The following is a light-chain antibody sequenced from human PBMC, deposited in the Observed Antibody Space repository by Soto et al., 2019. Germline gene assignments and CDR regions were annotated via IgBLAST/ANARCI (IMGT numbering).Light chain of an antibody. Sequence: EIVMTQSPATLSLSPGERATLSCRASQSVSSSYLAWYQQKPGQAPRVLIYGASTRATGIPDRFSGSGSGTEFILTISSLQSEDFAVYYCQEYNTWPWTFGQGTKVDIK. J-gene: IGKJ1*01. CDR1: QSVSSSY. CDR2: GAS. V-gene: IGKV3-15*01. CDR3: QEYNTWPWT.